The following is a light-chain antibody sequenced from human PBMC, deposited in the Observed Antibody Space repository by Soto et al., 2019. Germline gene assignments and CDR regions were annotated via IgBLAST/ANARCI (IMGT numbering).Light chain of an antibody. J-gene: IGLJ3*02. CDR3: LLSYSGTNWV. V-gene: IGLV7-46*01. CDR1: TGAVTSGHY. CDR2: DTT. Sequence: QAVVTQEPSLTVSPGGTVTLTCGSSTGAVTSGHYPYWFQQKPGQAPRTLIYDTTNKHSWTPARFSGSLLGGKAALTLAGALTDDEADYYCLLSYSGTNWVFGGGTKLTVL.